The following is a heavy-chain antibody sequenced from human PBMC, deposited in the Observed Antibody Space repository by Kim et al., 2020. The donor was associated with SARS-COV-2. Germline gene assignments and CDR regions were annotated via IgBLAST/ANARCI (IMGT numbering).Heavy chain of an antibody. J-gene: IGHJ6*01. CDR1: GFTFDTYA. V-gene: IGHV3-23*01. D-gene: IGHD2-21*01. CDR3: AKMVIMDGYNYFYYYAM. Sequence: GGSLRLSCVASGFTFDTYAMSWVRQAPGKGLEWVSVISGGAVNKFYADAVRGRFTISRDNFKNTLYLQMNSLRDEDTALYYCAKMVIMDGYNYFYYYAM. CDR2: ISGGAVNK.